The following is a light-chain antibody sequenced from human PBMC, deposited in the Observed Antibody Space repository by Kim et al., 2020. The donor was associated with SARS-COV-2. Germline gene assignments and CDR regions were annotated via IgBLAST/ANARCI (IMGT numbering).Light chain of an antibody. J-gene: IGKJ4*02. CDR1: QDINKY. V-gene: IGKV1-8*01. Sequence: ASTGDRVTITCRASQDINKYLNWYQQKPGKVPKLLIYAAFSLQSGVSPRFSASRSGTDFTLTISSLQSEDLATYYCQQHDIEPRTFGEGTKVDIK. CDR3: QQHDIEPRT. CDR2: AAF.